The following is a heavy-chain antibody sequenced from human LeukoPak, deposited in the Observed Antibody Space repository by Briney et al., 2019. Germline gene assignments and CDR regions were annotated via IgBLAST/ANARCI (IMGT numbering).Heavy chain of an antibody. CDR2: IKGDGSER. V-gene: IGHV3-7*01. CDR1: GFTFSSYW. D-gene: IGHD1-1*01. Sequence: GGSLRLSCAASGFTFSSYWMTWVRQTPGKGLEWVAHIKGDGSERYYVDSVKGRFTISRDNAKNSLYLQMNSLRAEDTAVYYCARESGTRPTMLDYWGQGTLVTVSS. CDR3: ARESGTRPTMLDY. J-gene: IGHJ4*02.